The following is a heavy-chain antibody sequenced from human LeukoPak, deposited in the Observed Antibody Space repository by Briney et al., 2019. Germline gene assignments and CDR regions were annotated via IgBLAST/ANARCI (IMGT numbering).Heavy chain of an antibody. J-gene: IGHJ4*02. CDR3: AKRSDYGGNWNYFDY. V-gene: IGHV3-23*01. CDR2: ISGSGGRT. Sequence: GGSLRLSCAVSGFTFGSYAMNWVRQAPGKGLEWVSTISGSGGRTYYADSVKGRFTISRDNSKNTLYLQMNSLRAEDTAVYYCAKRSDYGGNWNYFDYWGQGTPVTVSS. CDR1: GFTFGSYA. D-gene: IGHD4-23*01.